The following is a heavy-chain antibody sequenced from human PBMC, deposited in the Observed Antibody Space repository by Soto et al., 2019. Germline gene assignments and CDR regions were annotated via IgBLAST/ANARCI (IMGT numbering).Heavy chain of an antibody. V-gene: IGHV3-64*01. Sequence: EVQLAESGRGMVQPGGSLRLSCVASGFTFSSYAMHWVRQAPGKGLEYVSSISSNGGTTYYGNSVKGRFTISRDNSKNTLYLQMGSLSAEDIAVYYCVRRVSGNYDYWGQGTLVTVSS. CDR2: ISSNGGTT. D-gene: IGHD1-7*01. CDR1: GFTFSSYA. CDR3: VRRVSGNYDY. J-gene: IGHJ4*02.